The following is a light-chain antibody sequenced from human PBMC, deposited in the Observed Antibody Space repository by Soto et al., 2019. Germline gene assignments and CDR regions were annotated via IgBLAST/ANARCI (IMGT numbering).Light chain of an antibody. Sequence: ETVMTQSPATLSVSPGERAPLSCRASQSVSSNLAWYQHKPGQAPRLLISDASNRATGIPARFSGSGSETDFTLTISSLEPEDSAVYYCQQRSNWPSLTFGGGTKVDI. V-gene: IGKV3-11*01. CDR1: QSVSSN. CDR3: QQRSNWPSLT. J-gene: IGKJ4*01. CDR2: DAS.